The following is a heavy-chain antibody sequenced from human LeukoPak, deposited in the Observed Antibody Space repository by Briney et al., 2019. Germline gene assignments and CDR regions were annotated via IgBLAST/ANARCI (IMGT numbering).Heavy chain of an antibody. CDR3: ARHLTGYSSSWNAA. V-gene: IGHV4-39*01. CDR1: GGSISSSSYY. D-gene: IGHD6-13*01. J-gene: IGHJ5*02. Sequence: SETLSLTCTVSGGSISSSSYYWGWVRQPPGKGLEWIGSIYYSGSTHYNPSLKSRVTISVDTSKNQFSLKLSSVTAADTAVYYCARHLTGYSSSWNAAWGQGTLVTVSS. CDR2: IYYSGST.